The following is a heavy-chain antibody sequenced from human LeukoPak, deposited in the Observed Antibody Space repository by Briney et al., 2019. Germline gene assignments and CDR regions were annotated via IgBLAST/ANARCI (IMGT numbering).Heavy chain of an antibody. D-gene: IGHD3-9*01. CDR1: GGSISSYY. J-gene: IGHJ4*02. V-gene: IGHV4-59*01. CDR3: ASSNYYDILTGYLGSIDY. CDR2: IYYSGST. Sequence: SETLSLTCTVSGGSISSYYWSWIRQPPGKGLEWIGYIYYSGSTNYNPSLKSRVTISVDTSKNQFSLELSSVTAADTAVYYCASSNYYDILTGYLGSIDYWGQGTLVTVSS.